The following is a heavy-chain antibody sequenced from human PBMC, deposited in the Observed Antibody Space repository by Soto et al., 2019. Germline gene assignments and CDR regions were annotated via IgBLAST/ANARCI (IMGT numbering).Heavy chain of an antibody. J-gene: IGHJ4*02. V-gene: IGHV3-21*01. D-gene: IGHD6-13*01. Sequence: GGSLRLSCAASGFTFSSYSMNWVRQAPGKGLEWVSSISSSSSYIYYADSVKGRFTISRDNAKNSLYLQMNSLRAEDTAVYYCARDPASSSWSGFDYWGQGTLVTVSS. CDR2: ISSSSSYI. CDR1: GFTFSSYS. CDR3: ARDPASSSWSGFDY.